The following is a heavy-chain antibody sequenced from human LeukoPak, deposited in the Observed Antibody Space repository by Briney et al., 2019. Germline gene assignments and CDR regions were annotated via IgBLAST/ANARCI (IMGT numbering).Heavy chain of an antibody. Sequence: GGSLRLSCAASGFTFSSYWMSWVRQAPGKGLEWVANIKQDGSEKYYVDSVKGRFTISRDNAKNSLYLQMNSLRAEDTAVYYCARVRYYYDSSGFDYWGQGTLITVSS. D-gene: IGHD3-22*01. J-gene: IGHJ4*02. CDR1: GFTFSSYW. CDR2: IKQDGSEK. CDR3: ARVRYYYDSSGFDY. V-gene: IGHV3-7*01.